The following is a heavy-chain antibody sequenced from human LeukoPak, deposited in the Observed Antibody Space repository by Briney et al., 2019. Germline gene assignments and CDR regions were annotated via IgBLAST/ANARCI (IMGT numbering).Heavy chain of an antibody. CDR2: ISAYNGNT. CDR1: GYTFTSYY. J-gene: IGHJ4*02. CDR3: ARDTDIVVVPAASPLDY. Sequence: EASVTVSCTASGYTFTSYYMHWVRQAPGQGLEWMGWISAYNGNTNYAQKLQGRVTMTTDTSTSTAYMELRSLRSDDTAVYYCARDTDIVVVPAASPLDYWGQGTLVTVSS. D-gene: IGHD2-2*01. V-gene: IGHV1-18*04.